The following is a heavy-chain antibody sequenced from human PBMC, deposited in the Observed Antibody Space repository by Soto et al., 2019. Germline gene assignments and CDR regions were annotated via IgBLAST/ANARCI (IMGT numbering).Heavy chain of an antibody. D-gene: IGHD1-1*01. J-gene: IGHJ6*02. V-gene: IGHV3-30-3*01. CDR3: ARLGGYNWNYYGMDV. Sequence: HPGGSLRLSCAASGFTFSSYAMHWVRQAPGKGLEWVAVISYDGSNKYYADSVKGRFTISRDNSKNTLYLQMNSLRAEDTAVYYCARLGGYNWNYYGMDVWGQRTTVTVSS. CDR1: GFTFSSYA. CDR2: ISYDGSNK.